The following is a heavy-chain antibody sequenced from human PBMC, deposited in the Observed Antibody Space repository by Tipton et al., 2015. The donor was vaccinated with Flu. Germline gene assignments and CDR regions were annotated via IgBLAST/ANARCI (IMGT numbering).Heavy chain of an antibody. J-gene: IGHJ4*02. V-gene: IGHV4-34*01. CDR3: ARTEITMVRGVIAKYYFDY. CDR2: INHSGST. D-gene: IGHD3-10*01. CDR1: GGSFSGYY. Sequence: TLSLTCAVYGGSFSGYYWSWIRQPPGKGLEWIGEINHSGSTNYNPSLKSRGTISVDTSKNQFSLKLSSVTAADTAVYYCARTEITMVRGVIAKYYFDYWGQGTLVTVSS.